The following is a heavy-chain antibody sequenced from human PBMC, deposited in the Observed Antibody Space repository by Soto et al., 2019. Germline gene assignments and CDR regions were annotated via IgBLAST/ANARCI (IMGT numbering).Heavy chain of an antibody. CDR3: ARGAFLGYCSGGSCYRFRYYYYGMDV. CDR2: IWYVERKK. D-gene: IGHD2-15*01. CDR1: GLTFSTYG. Sequence: QVQLVESGGAVSQPGGSLKLSCAAPGLTFSTYGMHWVRRAPGKGLGGGAVIWYVERKKYYADSVKGRFTISRDNSKNTLYLQMNSLRAEDTAVYYCARGAFLGYCSGGSCYRFRYYYYGMDVWGQGTTVTVSS. J-gene: IGHJ6*02. V-gene: IGHV3-33*01.